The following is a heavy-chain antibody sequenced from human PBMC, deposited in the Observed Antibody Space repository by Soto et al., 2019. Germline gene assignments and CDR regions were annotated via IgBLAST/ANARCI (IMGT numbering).Heavy chain of an antibody. CDR3: ARIGGSGSYYFSRYYYGMDV. CDR1: GFSLSNARMG. Sequence: SGPTLVNPTETLTLTCTFSGFSLSNARMGVSWIRQPPGKALEWLAHIFSNDEKSYSTSLKSRLTISKDTSKSQVVLTMTNMDPVDTATYYCARIGGSGSYYFSRYYYGMDVWGQGTTVTVSS. V-gene: IGHV2-26*01. J-gene: IGHJ6*02. D-gene: IGHD3-10*01. CDR2: IFSNDEK.